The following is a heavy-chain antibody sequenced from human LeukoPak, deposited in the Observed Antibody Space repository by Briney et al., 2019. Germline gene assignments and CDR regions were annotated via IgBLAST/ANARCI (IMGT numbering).Heavy chain of an antibody. J-gene: IGHJ4*02. CDR2: LYYSGST. D-gene: IGHD3-10*01. V-gene: IGHV4-39*01. Sequence: SETLSLTCTVSGGSISSSSYHWGWIRLPPGKGLEWIGNLYYSGSTYYNPSLKSRVTISVDRSKNQFSLKLNSVTAADTAVYYCARRHDGEFDYWGQGTLVSVSS. CDR1: GGSISSSSYH. CDR3: ARRHDGEFDY.